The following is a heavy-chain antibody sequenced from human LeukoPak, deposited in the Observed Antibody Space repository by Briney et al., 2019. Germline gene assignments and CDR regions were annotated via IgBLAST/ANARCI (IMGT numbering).Heavy chain of an antibody. CDR2: INPNSGGT. Sequence: ASVKVSCKASGYTFTGYYMHWVRQAPGQGLEWMGWINPNSGGTNYAQKFQGRVTMTRDTSISTAYMELSRLRSDDTAVYYCARKGDYGDATYYYYGMDVWGQGTTVTVSS. CDR3: ARKGDYGDATYYYYGMDV. CDR1: GYTFTGYY. D-gene: IGHD4-17*01. J-gene: IGHJ6*02. V-gene: IGHV1-2*02.